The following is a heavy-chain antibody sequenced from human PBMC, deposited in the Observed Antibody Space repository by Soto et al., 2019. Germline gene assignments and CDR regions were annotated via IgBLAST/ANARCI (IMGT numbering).Heavy chain of an antibody. CDR1: GFTFSAYG. V-gene: IGHV3-33*01. D-gene: IGHD5-12*01. Sequence: QVQLVESGGGVVQPGRSLRLACATSGFTFSAYGMHWVRQAPGKGLEWVAVIWYDGSNKYYADSVKGRFTISRDNSKKPLSLQMNNLRADDTAVYYCARDPRRDGYNRFDYWGQGTPVTVSS. CDR3: ARDPRRDGYNRFDY. J-gene: IGHJ4*02. CDR2: IWYDGSNK.